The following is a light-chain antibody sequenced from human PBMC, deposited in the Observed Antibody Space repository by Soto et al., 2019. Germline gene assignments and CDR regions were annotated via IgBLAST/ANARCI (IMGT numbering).Light chain of an antibody. CDR1: QSISSW. CDR2: DAS. Sequence: DIQMTQSPSTLSASVGDRGTIICRASQSISSWLAWYQQKPGKAPKLLIYDASSLESGVPSRFSGSGSGTEFTLTISSLQPDDFATYYCQQYNSYSWTFGQGTKVDIK. V-gene: IGKV1-5*02. CDR3: QQYNSYSWT. J-gene: IGKJ1*01.